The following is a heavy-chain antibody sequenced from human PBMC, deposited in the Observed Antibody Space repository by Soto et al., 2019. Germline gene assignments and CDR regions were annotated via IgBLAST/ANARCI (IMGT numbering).Heavy chain of an antibody. CDR1: GGSISSYY. J-gene: IGHJ4*02. CDR3: ARHWYYYDSSGLFPEYYFDY. Sequence: PSETLSLTCTVSGGSISSYYWSWIRQPPGKGLEWIGYIYYSGSTNYNPSLKSRVTISVDTSKNQFSLKLSSVTAADTAVYYCARHWYYYDSSGLFPEYYFDYWGQGTLVTVSS. V-gene: IGHV4-59*08. D-gene: IGHD3-22*01. CDR2: IYYSGST.